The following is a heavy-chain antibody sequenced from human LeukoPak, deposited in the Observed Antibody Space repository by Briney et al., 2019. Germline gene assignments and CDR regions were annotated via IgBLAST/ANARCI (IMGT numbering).Heavy chain of an antibody. Sequence: GASVKVSCKASGYTFTAYYIHWVRQAPGQGLEWMGWINPNSGGTNYAQNFQGRVTMTSDTSTYTTHMELSRLRSDDMAVYYCARSDVVVVTATTHFDYWGQGTLVTVSS. J-gene: IGHJ4*02. CDR2: INPNSGGT. CDR3: ARSDVVVVTATTHFDY. V-gene: IGHV1-2*02. D-gene: IGHD2-15*01. CDR1: GYTFTAYY.